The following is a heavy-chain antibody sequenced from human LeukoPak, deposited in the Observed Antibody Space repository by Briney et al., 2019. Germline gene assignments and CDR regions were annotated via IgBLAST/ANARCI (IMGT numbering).Heavy chain of an antibody. Sequence: TLSLTCTVSGGSISSYYWSWIRQPPGKALEWLTLIYWNDDKRYSPSLKTGLTITKDTSKNQVILTMTNTDPVDTGTYFCAHTEYFRDSGVLFRRSVPRYYFDYWGQGTLVTVSS. D-gene: IGHD4-17*01. V-gene: IGHV2-5*01. CDR2: IYWNDDK. CDR3: AHTEYFRDSGVLFRRSVPRYYFDY. J-gene: IGHJ4*02. CDR1: GGSISSYYW.